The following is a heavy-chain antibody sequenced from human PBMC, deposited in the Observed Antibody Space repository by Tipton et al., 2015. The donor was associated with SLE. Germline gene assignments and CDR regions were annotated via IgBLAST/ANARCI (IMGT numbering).Heavy chain of an antibody. J-gene: IGHJ6*03. Sequence: GSLRLSCAASGFTFSSYGMSWVRQAPGKGLEWVANIRQDGGERYYVDSVNGRFTISRDNARNSLYLQMNSLRADDMAVYYCARESNISEGTGDDYYYFMDVWGKGTTVTVSS. CDR3: ARESNISEGTGDDYYYFMDV. D-gene: IGHD7-27*01. CDR1: GFTFSSYG. CDR2: IRQDGGER. V-gene: IGHV3-7*01.